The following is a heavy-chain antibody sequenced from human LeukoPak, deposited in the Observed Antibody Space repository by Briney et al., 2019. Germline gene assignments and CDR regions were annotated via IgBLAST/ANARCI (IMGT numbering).Heavy chain of an antibody. CDR3: LRHAGGIILT. V-gene: IGHV4-39*01. CDR1: CDSISGSDYY. CDR2: IWYSGSA. J-gene: IGHJ5*02. D-gene: IGHD1-1*01. Sequence: SETLSLTCNVSCDSISGSDYYWGWMRQPPGKGLEWIASIWYSGSAYYNPSLQSRVTITVDTSKNQFSLNVKSVTAGDSAVYYCLRHAGGIILTWGQGTRVAVSS.